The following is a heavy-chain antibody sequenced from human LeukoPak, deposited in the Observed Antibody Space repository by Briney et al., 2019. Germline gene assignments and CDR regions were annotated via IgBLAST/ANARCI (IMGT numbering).Heavy chain of an antibody. V-gene: IGHV4-34*01. D-gene: IGHD3-3*01. CDR2: INHSGST. Sequence: KPSETLSLTCAVYGGSFSGYYWSWIRQPPGKGLEWIGEINHSGSTNYNPSLKSRVTISVDTSRNQFSLKLSSVTAADTAVYYCARDRAQEYDFWSGYYTDDAFDIWGQGTMVTVSS. CDR3: ARDRAQEYDFWSGYYTDDAFDI. CDR1: GGSFSGYY. J-gene: IGHJ3*02.